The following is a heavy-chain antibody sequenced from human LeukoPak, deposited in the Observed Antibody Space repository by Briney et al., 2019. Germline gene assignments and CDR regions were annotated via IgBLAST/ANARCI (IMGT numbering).Heavy chain of an antibody. CDR2: MSYDGSNE. J-gene: IGHJ5*02. D-gene: IGHD6-13*01. CDR3: AREYSAGWFDP. Sequence: GGSLRLSCAASGFTFSTYGMHWVRQAPDKGLEWVAVMSYDGSNEYYADSVQGRFTISRDNSKNTLYLQMSSLRAEDTAVYYCAREYSAGWFDPWGQGTLVTVSS. V-gene: IGHV3-30*03. CDR1: GFTFSTYG.